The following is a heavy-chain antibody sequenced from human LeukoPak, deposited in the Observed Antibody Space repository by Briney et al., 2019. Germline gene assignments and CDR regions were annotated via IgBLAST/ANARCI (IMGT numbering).Heavy chain of an antibody. CDR3: AKDGPLRWTYFDY. CDR2: VSSSGGTT. J-gene: IGHJ4*02. Sequence: GGSLRLSCAASRFIFSSSAMSWVRQAPGKGLEWVSTVSSSGGTTYYADSVKGRFTISRDNSKNTLSLQMNSLRAEDTAVYCCAKDGPLRWTYFDYWGQGTLVTVSS. V-gene: IGHV3-23*01. CDR1: RFIFSSSA. D-gene: IGHD4-23*01.